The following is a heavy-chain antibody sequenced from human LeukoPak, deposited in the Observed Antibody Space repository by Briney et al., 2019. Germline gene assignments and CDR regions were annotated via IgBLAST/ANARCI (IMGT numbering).Heavy chain of an antibody. J-gene: IGHJ3*02. CDR1: GGSFSGYY. CDR3: ARVPRHQLLSSSPSGAFDI. D-gene: IGHD2-2*01. Sequence: TLSLTCAVYGGSFSGYYWSWIRQPPGKGLEWIGEIYHSGSTNYNPSLKSRVTISVDKSKNQFSLKLSSVTAADTAVYYCARVPRHQLLSSSPSGAFDIWGQGTMVTVSS. V-gene: IGHV4-34*01. CDR2: IYHSGST.